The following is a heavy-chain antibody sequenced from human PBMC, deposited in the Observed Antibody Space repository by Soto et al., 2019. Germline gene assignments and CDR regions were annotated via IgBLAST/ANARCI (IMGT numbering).Heavy chain of an antibody. CDR1: GGSISSYY. Sequence: SETLSLTCTVSGGSISSYYWSWIRQPAGKGLEWIGRIYTSGSTNYNPSLKSRVTMSVDTSKNQFSLKLSSVTAADTAVYYCARDGDIVVVPAARGDNWFDPWGQGTLVTVSS. CDR2: IYTSGST. J-gene: IGHJ5*02. CDR3: ARDGDIVVVPAARGDNWFDP. V-gene: IGHV4-4*07. D-gene: IGHD2-2*01.